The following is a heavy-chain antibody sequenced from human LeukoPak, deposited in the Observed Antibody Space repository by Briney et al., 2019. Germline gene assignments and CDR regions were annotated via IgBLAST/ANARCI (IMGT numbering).Heavy chain of an antibody. CDR3: ARGQARLAWFDP. CDR2: INHSGST. CDR1: GGSFSGYY. D-gene: IGHD6-19*01. V-gene: IGHV4-34*01. J-gene: IGHJ5*02. Sequence: SETLSLTCAVYGGSFSGYYWSWIRQPPGKGLEWIGEINHSGSTNYNPSLKSRVTISVDTSKNQFSLKLRSVTAADTAVYYCARGQARLAWFDPWGQGTLVTVSS.